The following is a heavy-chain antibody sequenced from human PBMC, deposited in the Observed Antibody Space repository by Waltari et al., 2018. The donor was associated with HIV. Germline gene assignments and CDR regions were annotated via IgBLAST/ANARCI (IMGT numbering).Heavy chain of an antibody. D-gene: IGHD3-22*01. Sequence: EVQLVESGGGLVQPGGSLRLSCAASGFTFSNYEMNWVRQAAGKGLEWISYISSSGSTIYYEDSGKGRRTISRDNAKNSLYVQMNSLRAEDTAVYYCARSGLYDTSGYYAPFGYWGQGTLVTVSS. CDR3: ARSGLYDTSGYYAPFGY. J-gene: IGHJ4*02. V-gene: IGHV3-48*03. CDR2: ISSSGSTI. CDR1: GFTFSNYE.